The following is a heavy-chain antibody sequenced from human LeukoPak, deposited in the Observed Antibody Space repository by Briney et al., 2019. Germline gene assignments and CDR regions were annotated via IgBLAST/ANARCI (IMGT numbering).Heavy chain of an antibody. CDR2: IYSDGRT. CDR3: AKDHASVTSDYFDY. D-gene: IGHD4-17*01. J-gene: IGHJ4*02. V-gene: IGHV3-53*01. Sequence: GGSLRLSCADSAFTVSNKYMSWVRQAPGKGLEWVSVIYSDGRTYYADSVKGRFTISRDNSKNTLYLQINSLRAEDTAVYYCAKDHASVTSDYFDYWGQGALVTVSS. CDR1: AFTVSNKY.